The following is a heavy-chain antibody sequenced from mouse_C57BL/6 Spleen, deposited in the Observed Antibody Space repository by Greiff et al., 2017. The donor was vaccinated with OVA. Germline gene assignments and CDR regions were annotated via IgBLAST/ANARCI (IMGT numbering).Heavy chain of an antibody. J-gene: IGHJ1*03. D-gene: IGHD1-1*01. V-gene: IGHV1-52*01. CDR3: ARDYGSIWYFDV. CDR2: IDPSDSET. Sequence: QVQLKQPGAELVRPGSSVKLSCKASGYTFTSYWMHWVKQRPIQGLEWIGNIDPSDSETHYNQKFKDKATLTVDKSSSTAYMQLSSLTSEDSAVYYCARDYGSIWYFDVWGTGTTVTVSS. CDR1: GYTFTSYW.